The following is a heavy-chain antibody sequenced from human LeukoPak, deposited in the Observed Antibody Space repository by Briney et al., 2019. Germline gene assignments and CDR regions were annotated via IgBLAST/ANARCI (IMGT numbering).Heavy chain of an antibody. D-gene: IGHD6-19*01. CDR3: ARHRASAVATHFDY. V-gene: IGHV4-34*01. CDR1: GGSFSDYY. J-gene: IGHJ4*02. Sequence: SETLSLTCAVYGGSFSDYYWSWIRQPPGKGLEWVGEINHSGSTNYNPSLKSRVTISVDKSKNQFSLKLSSVTAADTAVYYCARHRASAVATHFDYWGQGTLVTVSS. CDR2: INHSGST.